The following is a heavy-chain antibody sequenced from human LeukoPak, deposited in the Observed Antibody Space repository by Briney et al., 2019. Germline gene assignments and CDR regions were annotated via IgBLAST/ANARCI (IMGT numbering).Heavy chain of an antibody. Sequence: SETLSLTCTVSGGSISSYYWSWIRQPPGKGLEWIGYIYYSGNTNYNPSLKSRVTISVDTSKNQFSLKLSAVTAAETAVYYCARLGVGGGGFDIWGQGTMVTVSS. D-gene: IGHD3-10*01. V-gene: IGHV4-59*01. CDR3: ARLGVGGGGFDI. CDR2: IYYSGNT. CDR1: GGSISSYY. J-gene: IGHJ3*02.